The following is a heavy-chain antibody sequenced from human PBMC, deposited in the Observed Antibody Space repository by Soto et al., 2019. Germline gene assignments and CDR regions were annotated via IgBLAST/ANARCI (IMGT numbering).Heavy chain of an antibody. V-gene: IGHV1-18*01. CDR3: ARGRYGDY. CDR1: GYAFTTYG. J-gene: IGHJ4*02. Sequence: QVHLVQSGAEVKKPGASVKVSCKGSGYAFTTYGITWVRQAPGQGLEWMGWISAHNGNTNYAQKLQARVTVTRDTSTSTAYRELRSLRSDDTAVYYCARGRYGDYWGQGALVTVSS. CDR2: ISAHNGNT. D-gene: IGHD1-1*01.